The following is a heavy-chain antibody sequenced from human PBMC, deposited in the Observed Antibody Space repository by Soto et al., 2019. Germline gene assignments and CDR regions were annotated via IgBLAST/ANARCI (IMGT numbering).Heavy chain of an antibody. CDR1: GGSFSGYY. CDR3: ARGYGRNLDY. J-gene: IGHJ4*02. Sequence: QVQLQQWGAGLLKPSETLSLTCAVYGGSFSGYYWNWIRQPPGKGLEWIGEINHSGSTNYNPSLRSRVTVSVDTSKSQCSLRLSSVTAADTAVYYSARGYGRNLDYWGQGTLVTVSS. D-gene: IGHD3-10*01. V-gene: IGHV4-34*01. CDR2: INHSGST.